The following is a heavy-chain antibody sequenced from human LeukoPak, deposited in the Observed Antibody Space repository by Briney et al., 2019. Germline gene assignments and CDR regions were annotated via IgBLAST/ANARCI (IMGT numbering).Heavy chain of an antibody. J-gene: IGHJ2*01. D-gene: IGHD6-19*01. Sequence: GGSLRLSCAASGFTFDDYAMHWVRQAPGKGLEWVSGISWNSGSIGYADSVKGRFTISRDNAKNSLYLQMNSLRAEDMALYYCAKDRAVAGTGSWYFDLWGRGTLVTVSS. CDR3: AKDRAVAGTGSWYFDL. V-gene: IGHV3-9*03. CDR2: ISWNSGSI. CDR1: GFTFDDYA.